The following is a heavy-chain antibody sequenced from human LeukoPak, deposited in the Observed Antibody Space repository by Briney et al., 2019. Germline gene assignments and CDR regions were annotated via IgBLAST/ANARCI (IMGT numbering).Heavy chain of an antibody. D-gene: IGHD6-13*01. CDR1: GGTFTSYA. V-gene: IGHV1-69*13. CDR3: ARDENPYSSSWYRAPHY. CDR2: IIPIFGTA. J-gene: IGHJ4*02. Sequence: ASVKVSCKASGGTFTSYAISWVRQAPGQGLEWMGGIIPIFGTANYAQKFQGRVTITADESTSTAYMELRSLRSDDTAVYYCARDENPYSSSWYRAPHYWGQGTLVTVSS.